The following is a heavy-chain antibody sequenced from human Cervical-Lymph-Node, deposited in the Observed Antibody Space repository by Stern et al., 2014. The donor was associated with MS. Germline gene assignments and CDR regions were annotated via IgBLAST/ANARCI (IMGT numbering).Heavy chain of an antibody. CDR3: AREYCSTASCSTHYYGMDV. CDR1: GGSFSNYA. D-gene: IGHD2-2*02. CDR2: IIPIFGTV. J-gene: IGHJ6*02. V-gene: IGHV1-69*01. Sequence: VQLVQSGAEVKKSGSSVKVSCQASGGSFSNYAINWVRQAPGPGLEWMGGIIPIFGTVNYAQKFQGRVTITADESTSTAYMELSSLRSEDTAIYYCAREYCSTASCSTHYYGMDVWGQGTTVTVSS.